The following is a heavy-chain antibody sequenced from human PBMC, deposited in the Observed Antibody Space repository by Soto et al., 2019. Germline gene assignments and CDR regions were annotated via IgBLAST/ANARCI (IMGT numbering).Heavy chain of an antibody. CDR3: ARAEEDYCSSTRSSLRFHY. J-gene: IGHJ4*02. CDR2: IISILSIA. V-gene: IGHV1-69*02. D-gene: IGHD2-2*01. Sequence: QVQLVQSGAEVTKPGSSVNVSGKASGGTFSSYTISWVRRSHGQGLGWKGRIISILSIAKYGQKFPGRVKNTTDKSTSTDYMALSSLISEVTAVYYCARAEEDYCSSTRSSLRFHYWGQGTLVTVSS. CDR1: GGTFSSYT.